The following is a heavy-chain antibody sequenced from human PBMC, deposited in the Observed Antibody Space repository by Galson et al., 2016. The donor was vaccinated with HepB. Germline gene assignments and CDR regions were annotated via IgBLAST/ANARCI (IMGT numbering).Heavy chain of an antibody. CDR3: VCLEPRDGSFGR. Sequence: SLRLSCAASGFTVSSHYMNWVRQAPGKGLEWVSGIYTDGSTYYAESVKGRFTISRDNSKNTLYLHMNSLRAEDTAVYYCVCLEPRDGSFGRWGRGTLVTVSS. V-gene: IGHV3-53*01. J-gene: IGHJ2*01. CDR1: GFTVSSHY. CDR2: IYTDGST. D-gene: IGHD5/OR15-5a*01.